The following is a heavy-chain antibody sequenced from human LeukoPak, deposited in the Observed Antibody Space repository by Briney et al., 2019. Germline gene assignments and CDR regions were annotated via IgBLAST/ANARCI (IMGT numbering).Heavy chain of an antibody. J-gene: IGHJ4*02. Sequence: PSETLSLTCTVSGDSMTKNYWNWIRQTAGEGLEWIGRVYSSGGTNYNPSLKGRVTISVDKSKSQFSLKLSSVTAADTALYYCARSIYGDYYFDYWGQGTLVTVSS. CDR2: VYSSGGT. CDR1: GDSMTKNY. CDR3: ARSIYGDYYFDY. D-gene: IGHD4-17*01. V-gene: IGHV4-4*07.